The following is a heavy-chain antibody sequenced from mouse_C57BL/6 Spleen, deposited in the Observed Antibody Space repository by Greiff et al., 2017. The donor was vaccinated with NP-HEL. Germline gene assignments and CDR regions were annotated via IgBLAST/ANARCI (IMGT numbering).Heavy chain of an antibody. V-gene: IGHV1-62-2*01. CDR2: FYPGGGSI. CDR1: GYTFTEYT. D-gene: IGHD2-4*01. Sequence: QVQLKESGAELVKPGASVKLSCKASGYTFTEYTIHWVKQRSGQGLEWIGWFYPGGGSIKYNEKFKDKATLTADKSSSTVYMELSRLTSEDSAVYFCASHGYYDYDDYAMDYWGQGTSVTVSS. CDR3: ASHGYYDYDDYAMDY. J-gene: IGHJ4*01.